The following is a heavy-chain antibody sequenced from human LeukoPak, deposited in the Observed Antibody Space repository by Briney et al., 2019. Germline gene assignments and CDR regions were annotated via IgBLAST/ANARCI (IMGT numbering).Heavy chain of an antibody. J-gene: IGHJ4*02. CDR3: ARVDIVVVPAAMGWDYFDY. CDR2: ISTYNGNT. CDR1: GYTFTSYG. Sequence: ASVKVSCKASGYTFTSYGISWVRQAPGQGLEWMGWISTYNGNTNYAQKLHGRVTMTTDTSTSTAYMELRSLRSDDTAVYYCARVDIVVVPAAMGWDYFDYWGQGTLVTVSS. D-gene: IGHD2-2*03. V-gene: IGHV1-18*01.